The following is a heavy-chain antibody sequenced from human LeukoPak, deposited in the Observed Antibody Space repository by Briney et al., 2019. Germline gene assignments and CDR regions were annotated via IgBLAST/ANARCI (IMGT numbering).Heavy chain of an antibody. CDR3: VRSGYDYDWFDP. CDR1: GGSFSDYS. D-gene: IGHD5-12*01. CDR2: IIAILDTA. V-gene: IGHV1-69*11. Sequence: SVKVSCKASGGSFSDYSISWVRQAPGQGLEWRGRIIAILDTAHYAQKFQGRFTITADESTTTVYMELSSLRSDDTAVYYCVRSGYDYDWFDPWGQGTLVTVSS. J-gene: IGHJ5*02.